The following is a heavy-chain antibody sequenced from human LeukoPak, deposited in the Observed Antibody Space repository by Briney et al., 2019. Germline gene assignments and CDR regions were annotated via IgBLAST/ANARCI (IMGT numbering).Heavy chain of an antibody. D-gene: IGHD5-12*01. Sequence: SDTLSLTCPVSGGSISSYYWGSIRQPPRKGREWNGYIYYSGSTNYNPSLKSRVTISVNTSKNQFSLKLSSVTAADTAVYYCARGSGSAYEGVYGMDVWGQGTTVSVSS. CDR2: IYYSGST. CDR1: GGSISSYY. V-gene: IGHV4-59*08. CDR3: ARGSGSAYEGVYGMDV. J-gene: IGHJ6*02.